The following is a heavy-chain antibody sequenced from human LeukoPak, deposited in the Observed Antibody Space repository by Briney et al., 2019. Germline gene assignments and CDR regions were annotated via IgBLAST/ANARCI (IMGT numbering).Heavy chain of an antibody. D-gene: IGHD4-23*01. CDR2: ISGDGGLT. V-gene: IGHV3-43*02. CDR3: ARGRGND. CDR1: GFTFDDYA. J-gene: IGHJ4*02. Sequence: PGGSLRLSCAASGFTFDDYAMHWVRQAPGKGLEWVSLISGDGGLTYYADSVKGRFTISRDNSKNTLYLQMNSLRAEDTAFYYCARGRGNDWGQGALVTVSS.